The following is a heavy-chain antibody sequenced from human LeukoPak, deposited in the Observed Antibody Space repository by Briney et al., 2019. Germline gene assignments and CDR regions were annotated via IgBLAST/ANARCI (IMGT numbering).Heavy chain of an antibody. J-gene: IGHJ4*02. V-gene: IGHV1-18*01. CDR1: GYTFTSYG. CDR3: ARGQLPYYYGSGNDY. Sequence: ASVKVSCKASGYTFTSYGISWVRQAPGQGLEWMGWISAYNGNTNYAQKLQGRVTMTTDTSTSTAYMELRSLRSDDTAVYYCARGQLPYYYGSGNDYWGQGTLVTVSS. D-gene: IGHD3-10*01. CDR2: ISAYNGNT.